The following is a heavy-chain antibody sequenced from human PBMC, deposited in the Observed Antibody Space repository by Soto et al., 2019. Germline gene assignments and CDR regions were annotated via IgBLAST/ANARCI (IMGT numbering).Heavy chain of an antibody. D-gene: IGHD2-15*01. CDR2: ISGSGGST. J-gene: IGHJ4*02. CDR3: AKDKGGCSGGSCLFDY. V-gene: IGHV3-23*01. Sequence: MSWVRQAPGKGLEWVSAISGSGGSTYYADSVKGRFTISRDNSKNTLYLQMNSLRAEDTAVYYCAKDKGGCSGGSCLFDYWGQGTLVTVSS.